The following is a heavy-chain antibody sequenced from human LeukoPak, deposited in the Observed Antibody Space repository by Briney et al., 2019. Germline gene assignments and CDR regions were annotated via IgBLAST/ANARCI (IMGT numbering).Heavy chain of an antibody. CDR3: ARYDSSGYYLVY. V-gene: IGHV3-7*03. J-gene: IGHJ4*02. CDR2: IKQDGSEK. D-gene: IGHD3-22*01. Sequence: GGSLRLSCAASGFTFSRHWMSWVRQAPGKGLEWVANIKQDGSEKYYVDSVKGRFTISRDNAKNSLYLQMNSLRAEDTAVYYCARYDSSGYYLVYWGQGTLVTVSS. CDR1: GFTFSRHW.